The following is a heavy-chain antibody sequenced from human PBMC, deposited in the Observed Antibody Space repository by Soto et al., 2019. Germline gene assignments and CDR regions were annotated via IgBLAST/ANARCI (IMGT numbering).Heavy chain of an antibody. CDR2: ISSSSSTI. D-gene: IGHD2-2*01. Sequence: GGSLRLSCAASGFTFSSYSMNWVRQAPGKGLEWVSYISSSSSTIYYADSVKGRFTISRDNAKNSLYLQMNSLRDEDTAVYYCARDGQDSIVVVPAATASGGMDVWGQGTTVTVSS. V-gene: IGHV3-48*02. CDR1: GFTFSSYS. J-gene: IGHJ6*02. CDR3: ARDGQDSIVVVPAATASGGMDV.